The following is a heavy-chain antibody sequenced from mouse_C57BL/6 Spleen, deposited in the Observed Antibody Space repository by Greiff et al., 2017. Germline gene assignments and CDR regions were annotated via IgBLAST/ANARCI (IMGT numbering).Heavy chain of an antibody. CDR3: TRDWNYYGSTHFDY. CDR2: IDPETGGT. Sequence: QVQLQQSGAELVRPGASVTLSCKASGYTFTDYEMHWVKQTPVHGLEWIGAIDPETGGTAYNQKFKGKAILTADKSSSTAYMELRSLTSEDSAVXYCTRDWNYYGSTHFDYWGQGTTLTVSS. V-gene: IGHV1-15*01. D-gene: IGHD1-1*01. J-gene: IGHJ2*01. CDR1: GYTFTDYE.